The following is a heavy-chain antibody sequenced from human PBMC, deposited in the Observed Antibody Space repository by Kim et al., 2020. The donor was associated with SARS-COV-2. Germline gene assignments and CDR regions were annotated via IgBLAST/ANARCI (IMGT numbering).Heavy chain of an antibody. J-gene: IGHJ5*01. D-gene: IGHD4-17*01. CDR1: GGSISSSISY. CDR3: AGLYAYNCFDS. CDR2: LSYSGRT. V-gene: IGHV4-39*01. Sequence: SETLSLTCSVSGGSISSSISYWGWIRQPPGKGLEWIGSLSYSGRTYYNPSLKSRVTISVDTSKNQFSLNLSSVTAADTAVYYCAGLYAYNCFDSWGQGTL.